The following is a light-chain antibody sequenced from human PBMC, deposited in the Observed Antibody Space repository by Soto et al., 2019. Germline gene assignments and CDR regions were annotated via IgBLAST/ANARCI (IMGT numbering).Light chain of an antibody. CDR3: QQYYSYPIT. V-gene: IGKV1-5*01. CDR2: DAT. CDR1: QMIARW. Sequence: IQMTQSPSTLSASVGDTVTLTCRSSQMIARWLAWYQQKPGTAPRLIIYDATSLQSGVPSRFSASASGTDFTLTISSLHPDDFATYYCQQYYSYPITFGQGTRLEIK. J-gene: IGKJ5*01.